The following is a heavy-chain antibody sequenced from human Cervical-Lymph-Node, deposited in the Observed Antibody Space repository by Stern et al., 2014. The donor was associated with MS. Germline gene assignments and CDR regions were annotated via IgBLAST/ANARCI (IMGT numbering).Heavy chain of an antibody. Sequence: VQLVESGGNEVQPGRSLRLSCAASGFTFSSYGMHWVRQAPGKGLAWVAVISYDGSDKYYANSVKGRFTISRDNSKNTLDLQMNSLRPEDTAVYYCARVWTTFSVHYYYGMDVWGQGTTVTVSS. J-gene: IGHJ6*02. CDR3: ARVWTTFSVHYYYGMDV. V-gene: IGHV3-30*06. D-gene: IGHD2/OR15-2a*01. CDR2: ISYDGSDK. CDR1: GFTFSSYG.